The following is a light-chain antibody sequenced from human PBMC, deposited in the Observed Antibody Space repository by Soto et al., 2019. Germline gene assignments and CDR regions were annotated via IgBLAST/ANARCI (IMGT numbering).Light chain of an antibody. CDR2: AAS. J-gene: IGKJ1*01. Sequence: DIQMTQSPSSLSASVGDRVTITCRASQGISNYLAWYQQKPGKVPKLLIYAASTLQAGFPSRFSGSGSGTDFTLTISSLQPEDVATYYCQKYNIAPWTFGQGNKVEIK. V-gene: IGKV1-27*01. CDR3: QKYNIAPWT. CDR1: QGISNY.